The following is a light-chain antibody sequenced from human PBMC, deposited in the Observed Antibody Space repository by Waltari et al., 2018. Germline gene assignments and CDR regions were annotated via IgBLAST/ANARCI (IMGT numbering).Light chain of an antibody. CDR1: KNINNF. Sequence: DIQLTKCPSSLSASVGDRVTITCRASKNINNFLNWYQQKPGKAPKFLIYAASSLQSGVPLRFSGSGSGTDFTLTISSLQPEDFATYFCQQSSNTPWTFGQWTRVDIK. J-gene: IGKJ1*01. CDR3: QQSSNTPWT. CDR2: AAS. V-gene: IGKV1-39*01.